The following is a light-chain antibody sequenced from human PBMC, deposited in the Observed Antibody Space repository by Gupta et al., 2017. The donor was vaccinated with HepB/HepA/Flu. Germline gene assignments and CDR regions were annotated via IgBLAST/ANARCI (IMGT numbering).Light chain of an antibody. CDR1: QSVSSY. Sequence: EIVLTQSPATLSLSPGERATLSCRASQSVSSYLGWYQQKPGQAPRLLIYDASSRASGIPGRFSGSGSGTDFTLTISGLEPEDFAVYYWQQRSNWVTFGHGTKVDTK. J-gene: IGKJ3*01. CDR2: DAS. CDR3: QQRSNWVT. V-gene: IGKV3-11*01.